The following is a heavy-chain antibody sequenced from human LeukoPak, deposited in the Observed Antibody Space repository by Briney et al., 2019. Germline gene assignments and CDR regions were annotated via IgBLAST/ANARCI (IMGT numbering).Heavy chain of an antibody. CDR3: ARDQADYGDYVGAFDI. Sequence: SETLSPTCTVSGGSISSYYWSWIRQPPGKGLEWIGYIYYSGSTNYNPSLKSRVTISVDTSKNQFSLKLSSVTAADTALYYCARDQADYGDYVGAFDIWGQGTMVTVSS. CDR2: IYYSGST. D-gene: IGHD4-17*01. V-gene: IGHV4-59*01. CDR1: GGSISSYY. J-gene: IGHJ3*02.